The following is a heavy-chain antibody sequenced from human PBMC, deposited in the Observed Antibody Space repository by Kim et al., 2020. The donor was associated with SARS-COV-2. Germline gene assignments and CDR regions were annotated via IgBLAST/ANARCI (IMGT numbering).Heavy chain of an antibody. CDR3: VRDSLADYDSSGYVE. CDR1: GDSISSYY. J-gene: IGHJ1*01. Sequence: SETLSLTCSVSGDSISSYYWNWIRQPPGKGLEWVGYIYYSGTTSYNPPLKSRLTISIDTSKNQFSLNLRSVTAADTAVYYCVRDSLADYDSSGYVEWGQG. V-gene: IGHV4-59*01. D-gene: IGHD3-22*01. CDR2: IYYSGTT.